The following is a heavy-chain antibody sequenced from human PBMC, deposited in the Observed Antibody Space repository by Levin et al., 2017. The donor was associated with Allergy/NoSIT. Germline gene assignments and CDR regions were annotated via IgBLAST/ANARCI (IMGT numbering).Heavy chain of an antibody. CDR3: ARQKISYVDS. V-gene: IGHV5-51*01. CDR2: IHPGDSET. Sequence: GESLKISCKGSGFRFTSNWIAWVRQMPGKGLEWMGIIHPGDSETTYSPSFQGQVTISVDKSINTAYLQWSSLQASDTAMYYCARQKISYVDSWGQGTLVTVSS. CDR1: GFRFTSNW. J-gene: IGHJ4*02.